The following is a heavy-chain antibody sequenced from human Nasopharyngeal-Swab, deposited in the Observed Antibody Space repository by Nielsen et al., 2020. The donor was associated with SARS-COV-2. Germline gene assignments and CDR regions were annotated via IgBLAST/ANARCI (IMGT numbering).Heavy chain of an antibody. D-gene: IGHD2-15*01. CDR2: ISSSSSYI. V-gene: IGHV3-21*01. CDR3: ARGGFCTGGSCYSFYNYHYMDV. J-gene: IGHJ6*03. Sequence: WIRQPPGKGLEWVSSISSSSSYIYYADSVKGRFTISRDNAKNTLFLQMNSLRNEDTAIYYCARGGFCTGGSCYSFYNYHYMDVWGKGTAVTVSS.